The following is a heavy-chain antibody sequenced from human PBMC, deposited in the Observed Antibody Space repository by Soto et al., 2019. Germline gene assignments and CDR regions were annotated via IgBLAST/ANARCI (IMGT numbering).Heavy chain of an antibody. CDR3: ARGLLRYFDWLSPGLNWFDP. V-gene: IGHV1-8*01. CDR1: GDTFTSYD. CDR2: MNPNSGNT. J-gene: IGHJ5*02. Sequence: GASVKASCKASGDTFTSYDINWVRQATGQGLEWMGWMNPNSGNTGYAQKFQGRVTMTRNTSISTAYMELSSLRSEDTAVYYCARGLLRYFDWLSPGLNWFDPWGQGTLVTVSS. D-gene: IGHD3-9*01.